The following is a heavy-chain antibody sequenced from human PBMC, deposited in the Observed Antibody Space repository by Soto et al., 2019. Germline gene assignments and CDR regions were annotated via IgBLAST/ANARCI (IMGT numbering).Heavy chain of an antibody. CDR3: ARESLNLWFGEQYNWFDP. V-gene: IGHV4-30-4*01. CDR2: IYYSGST. CDR1: GGSISSGDYY. J-gene: IGHJ5*02. D-gene: IGHD3-10*01. Sequence: SETLSLTCTVSGGSISSGDYYWSWIRQPPGKGLEWIGYIYYSGSTYYNPSLKSRVTISVDTSKNQFSLKLSSVTAADTAVYYCARESLNLWFGEQYNWFDPWGQGTLVTVSS.